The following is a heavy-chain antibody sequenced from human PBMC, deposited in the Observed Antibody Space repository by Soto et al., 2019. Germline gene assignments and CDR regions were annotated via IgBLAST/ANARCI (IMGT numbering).Heavy chain of an antibody. CDR2: IRGGSGTI. J-gene: IGHJ4*02. Sequence: GGSLRLSCAASGFSLSPYWMHWVRQAPGKGLEWLSHIRGGSGTIDYADSVKGRFTISRDIAKNSLFLQMNSLRDEDTAVYYCARGRGDFDKSYFDSWGQGTLVTVSS. D-gene: IGHD4-17*01. CDR3: ARGRGDFDKSYFDS. CDR1: GFSLSPYW. V-gene: IGHV3-48*02.